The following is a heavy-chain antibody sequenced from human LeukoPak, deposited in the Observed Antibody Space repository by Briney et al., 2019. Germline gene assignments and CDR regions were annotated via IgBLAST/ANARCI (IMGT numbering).Heavy chain of an antibody. CDR3: ARDGGYSYGVFDY. Sequence: IGYIYYSGSTYYNPSLKSRVTISVDTSKNQFSLKLSSVTAADTAVYYCARDGGYSYGVFDYWGQGTLVTVSS. J-gene: IGHJ4*02. D-gene: IGHD5-18*01. CDR2: IYYSGST. V-gene: IGHV4-30-4*01.